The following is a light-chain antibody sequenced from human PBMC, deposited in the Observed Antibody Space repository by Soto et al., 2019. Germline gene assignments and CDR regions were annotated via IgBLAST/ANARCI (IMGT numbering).Light chain of an antibody. J-gene: IGLJ2*01. Sequence: QSVLTQPPSLSAAPGQKVTISCSGSISNIGDNSVSWYQQLPGSAPKLLIYEDHNRPSGIPDRFSGSKSGTSATLGITGLQSGDEADYYCATWDTSLTAVVFGGGTKLTVL. CDR3: ATWDTSLTAVV. CDR2: EDH. CDR1: ISNIGDNS. V-gene: IGLV1-51*02.